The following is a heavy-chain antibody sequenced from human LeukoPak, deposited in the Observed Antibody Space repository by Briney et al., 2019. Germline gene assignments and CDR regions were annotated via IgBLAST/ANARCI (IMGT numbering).Heavy chain of an antibody. CDR2: MFHSGST. V-gene: IGHV4-38-2*02. CDR3: ARDSGTYHTLNS. J-gene: IGHJ5*02. D-gene: IGHD1-26*01. CDR1: GYSISSGFY. Sequence: PSETLSLTCAVSGYSISSGFYWGWIRQPPGKGVEWIASMFHSGSTYYNPSLKTRVAISVDTSKNQFSLKLTSVTAADTAIYYCARDSGTYHTLNSWGQGTLVTVSS.